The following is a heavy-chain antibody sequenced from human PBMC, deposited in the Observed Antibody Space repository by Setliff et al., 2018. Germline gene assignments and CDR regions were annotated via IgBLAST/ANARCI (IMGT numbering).Heavy chain of an antibody. D-gene: IGHD1-26*01. CDR3: ARDREGIIVGVPSV. J-gene: IGHJ4*02. V-gene: IGHV1-18*01. CDR2: IRAYNGNT. CDR1: GYTFTSYG. Sequence: ASVKVSCKASGYTFTSYGISWVRQAPGQGLEWMGWIRAYNGNTNYAQKLQGGVTMTTDTSTSTVYMELRSLRSDDTAVYYCARDREGIIVGVPSVWGQGTLVTVSS.